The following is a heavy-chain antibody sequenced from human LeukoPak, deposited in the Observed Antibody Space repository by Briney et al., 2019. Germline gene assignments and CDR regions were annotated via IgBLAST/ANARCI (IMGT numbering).Heavy chain of an antibody. CDR3: ARRRYYGSGSYFH. D-gene: IGHD3-10*01. Sequence: SATLSLTCAVYGGSFSGYYWSWIRQPPGKGLEWIGEINHSGSTNYNPSLKSRVTISVDTSKNQFSLKLSSVTAADTAVYYCARRRYYGSGSYFHWGQGTLVTVSS. CDR1: GGSFSGYY. V-gene: IGHV4-34*01. J-gene: IGHJ4*02. CDR2: INHSGST.